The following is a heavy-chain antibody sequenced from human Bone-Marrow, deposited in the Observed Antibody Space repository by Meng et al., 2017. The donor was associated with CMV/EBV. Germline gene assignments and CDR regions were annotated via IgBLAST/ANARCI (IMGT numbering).Heavy chain of an antibody. V-gene: IGHV2-5*01. CDR3: AQFYSENYYTTDAFHF. D-gene: IGHD1-26*01. Sequence: SGPTLVKPTETLTLTCTLSGFSIRTSGVGVGWFRQPPGKALEWLVAVFWNDDERYSPSLERRLTITKDTSKNQVVLTMANMDPADTATYYCAQFYSENYYTTDAFHFWGQGTMVTVSS. CDR2: VFWNDDE. J-gene: IGHJ3*01. CDR1: GFSIRTSGVG.